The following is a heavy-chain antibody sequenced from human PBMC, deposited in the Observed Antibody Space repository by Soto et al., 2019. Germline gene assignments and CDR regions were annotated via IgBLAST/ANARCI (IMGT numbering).Heavy chain of an antibody. CDR3: ARDLFLDPASGYDFWSGYDY. V-gene: IGHV1-18*01. Sequence: ASVKVSCKASGYTFTSYGISWVRQAPGQGLEWMGWISAYNGNTNYAQKLQGRVTMTTDTSTSTAYMELRSLRSDDTAVYYCARDLFLDPASGYDFWSGYDYWGQGTLVTVSS. J-gene: IGHJ4*02. CDR1: GYTFTSYG. CDR2: ISAYNGNT. D-gene: IGHD3-3*01.